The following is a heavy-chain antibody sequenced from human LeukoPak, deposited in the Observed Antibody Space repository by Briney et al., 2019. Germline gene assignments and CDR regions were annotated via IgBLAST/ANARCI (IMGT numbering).Heavy chain of an antibody. V-gene: IGHV3-23*01. D-gene: IGHD3-22*01. CDR1: GFTFSSYA. CDR2: ISGSGGST. J-gene: IGHJ4*02. Sequence: GGSLRLSCAVSGFTFSSYAMSWARQAPGKGLEWVAAISGSGGSTYYADSVKGRFTISRDNSKNTLYLQMNSLRAEDTAVYYCAKDAGDYHSSGIRSPFDYWGQGTLVTVSS. CDR3: AKDAGDYHSSGIRSPFDY.